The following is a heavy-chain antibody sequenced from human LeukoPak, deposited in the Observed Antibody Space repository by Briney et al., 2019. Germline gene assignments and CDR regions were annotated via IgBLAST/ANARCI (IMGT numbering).Heavy chain of an antibody. Sequence: GGSLRLSCVGSGFIFSNYALSWVRQAPGKGLEWVSGISESGTGRHYADSVKGRFTVSRDNPNNTLYLQMNSLRAEDTAVYYCGKIYDVFNYKYYSYMDVWGTGTTVTVSS. D-gene: IGHD3-3*01. CDR3: GKIYDVFNYKYYSYMDV. J-gene: IGHJ6*03. CDR1: GFIFSNYA. V-gene: IGHV3-23*01. CDR2: ISESGTGR.